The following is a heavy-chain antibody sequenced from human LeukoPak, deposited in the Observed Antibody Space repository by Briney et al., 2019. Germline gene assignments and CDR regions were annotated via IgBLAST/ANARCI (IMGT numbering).Heavy chain of an antibody. CDR3: AGRLPMDTTMVVEY. CDR2: IRSKANSFAT. D-gene: IGHD5-18*01. CDR1: GFTFSAST. Sequence: GRSLRLSCTASGFTFSASTMHWVRQASGKGLEWVGRIRSKANSFATAYPASMKDRFIISRDDAKNTAYLQMNSLKIEDTAVYYCAGRLPMDTTMVVEYWGQGTLVTVSS. V-gene: IGHV3-73*01. J-gene: IGHJ4*02.